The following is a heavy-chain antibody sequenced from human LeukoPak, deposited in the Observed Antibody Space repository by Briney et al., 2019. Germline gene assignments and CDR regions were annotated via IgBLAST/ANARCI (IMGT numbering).Heavy chain of an antibody. Sequence: LVKVSCKASGGTFSSYAISWVRQAPGQGLEWMGGIIPIFGTANYAQKFQGRATITADESTSTAYMELSSLRSEDTAVYYCARGHRKGEVAFDYWGQGTLVTVSS. CDR2: IIPIFGTA. CDR1: GGTFSSYA. D-gene: IGHD5-12*01. V-gene: IGHV1-69*13. J-gene: IGHJ4*02. CDR3: ARGHRKGEVAFDY.